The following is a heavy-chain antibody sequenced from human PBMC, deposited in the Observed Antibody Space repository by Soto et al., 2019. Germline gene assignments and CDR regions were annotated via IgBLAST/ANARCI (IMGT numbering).Heavy chain of an antibody. CDR3: ARPASGGSRDAFDV. D-gene: IGHD2-15*01. Sequence: GESLKISCKASGYKFTTFWLNWVRQTPGKGLEWLGRIDPTDSFTNYSPPFEGHVTISVDRSISTAYLQWNSLQASDTAIYYCARPASGGSRDAFDVWGQGTTVTVS. CDR1: GYKFTTFW. V-gene: IGHV5-10-1*01. J-gene: IGHJ3*01. CDR2: IDPTDSFT.